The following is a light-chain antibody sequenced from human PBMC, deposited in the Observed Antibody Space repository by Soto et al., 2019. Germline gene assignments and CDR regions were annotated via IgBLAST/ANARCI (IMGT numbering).Light chain of an antibody. J-gene: IGKJ4*01. CDR3: QQSFSTPPT. V-gene: IGKV1-39*01. CDR1: QNIKTY. Sequence: DIQMTQSPSSLSASVGDRVTITCRASQNIKTYLNWYHQKPGKAPSLLIYGASTLQSGVPSRFSGSGSGTDFTLTISSLQPEDFGIYSCQQSFSTPPTFGGGTKVDIK. CDR2: GAS.